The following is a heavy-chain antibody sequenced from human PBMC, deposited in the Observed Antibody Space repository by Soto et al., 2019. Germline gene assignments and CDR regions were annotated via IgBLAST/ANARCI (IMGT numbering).Heavy chain of an antibody. CDR3: ARDRTTATTFYPSCYFDS. CDR1: GFTFRSYA. CDR2: ISYDGSNK. D-gene: IGHD4-17*01. Sequence: QVQLVESGGGVVQTGRSLRLSCAASGFTFRSYAMHWVRLAPGKGLEWVAVISYDGSNKYYADSVKGRFTISRDNSKNTLFLQMNSLGGEDTAVYHCARDRTTATTFYPSCYFDSWARELWSPSPQ. V-gene: IGHV3-30-3*01. J-gene: IGHJ4*02.